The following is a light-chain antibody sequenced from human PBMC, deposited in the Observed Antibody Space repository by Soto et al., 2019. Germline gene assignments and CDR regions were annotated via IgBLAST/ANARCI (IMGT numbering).Light chain of an antibody. Sequence: QSALTQPASVSGSPGQSITISCTGTRRDIGGYNYVSWYQQHPGKGPKLLIYEVSNRPSGVSPRFSGFKSGSTASLTISGLTTEDEATYYCSSYTTNTAYVFGTGTKLT. CDR2: EVS. J-gene: IGLJ1*01. V-gene: IGLV2-14*01. CDR1: RRDIGGYNY. CDR3: SSYTTNTAYV.